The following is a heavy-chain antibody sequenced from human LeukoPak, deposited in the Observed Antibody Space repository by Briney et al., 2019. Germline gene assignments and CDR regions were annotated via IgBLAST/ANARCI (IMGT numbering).Heavy chain of an antibody. D-gene: IGHD3-10*01. V-gene: IGHV1-46*01. CDR3: ARDRVTMVRGVTRGGLDY. CDR1: GYTFTSYY. Sequence: ASVKVSCEASGYTFTSYYMHWVRQAPGQGLEWMGIINPSGGSTSYAQKFQGRVTMTRDMSTSTVYMELSSLRSEDTAVYYCARDRVTMVRGVTRGGLDYWGQGTLVTVSS. J-gene: IGHJ4*02. CDR2: INPSGGST.